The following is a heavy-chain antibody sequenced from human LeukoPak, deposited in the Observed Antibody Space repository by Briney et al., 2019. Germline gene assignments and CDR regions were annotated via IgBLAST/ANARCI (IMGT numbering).Heavy chain of an antibody. Sequence: GGSLRLSCAASGFTVNSNYMSWVRQAPGKGLEWVSVIYSGYTTYYTDSVEGRFTISRDTSKNTLYLQMNSLRAEDTAVYYCSRVDIVVVAKAFDIWGQGTLVTVSS. J-gene: IGHJ3*02. V-gene: IGHV3-66*01. CDR1: GFTVNSNY. CDR2: IYSGYTT. CDR3: SRVDIVVVAKAFDI. D-gene: IGHD2-21*01.